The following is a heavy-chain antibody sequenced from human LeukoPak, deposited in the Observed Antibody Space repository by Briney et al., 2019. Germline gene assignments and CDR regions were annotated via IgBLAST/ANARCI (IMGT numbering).Heavy chain of an antibody. CDR3: ARGVTARGFYYYMDV. J-gene: IGHJ6*03. V-gene: IGHV1-46*01. Sequence: ASVKVSCKTSGYTFTTYYINWVRQAPGQGLEWMGMISPPGGSTTYADKFQGRISMTRDMSTGTGYMELSSLRSEATAVYYCARGVTARGFYYYMDVWGKGTTVTISS. D-gene: IGHD2-21*02. CDR1: GYTFTTYY. CDR2: ISPPGGST.